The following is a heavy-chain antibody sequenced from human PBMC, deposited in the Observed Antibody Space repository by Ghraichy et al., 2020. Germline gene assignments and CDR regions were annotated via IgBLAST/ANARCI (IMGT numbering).Heavy chain of an antibody. CDR3: AKLSSIVVFDI. D-gene: IGHD2-21*01. Sequence: GESLNISCAASGFTFSSYAMSWVRQAPWKGLEWVSTISGSGGSTYYADSVKGRFTISRDNSKNTLYLQMNSLRAEDTAVYYCAKLSSIVVFDIWGQGTLVTVSS. CDR1: GFTFSSYA. J-gene: IGHJ3*02. CDR2: ISGSGGST. V-gene: IGHV3-23*01.